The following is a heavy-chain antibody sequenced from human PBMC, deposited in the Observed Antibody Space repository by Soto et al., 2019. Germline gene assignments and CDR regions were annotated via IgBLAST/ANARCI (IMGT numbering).Heavy chain of an antibody. V-gene: IGHV1-2*04. D-gene: IGHD1-26*01. CDR1: GYTFTSYG. CDR2: IIPILGIA. Sequence: GASVKVSCKASGYTFTSYGISWVRQAPGQGLEWMGRIIPILGIANYAQKFQGWVTMTRDTSISTAYMELSRLRSDDTAVYYCARERVGATYFDYWGQGTLVTVSS. CDR3: ARERVGATYFDY. J-gene: IGHJ4*02.